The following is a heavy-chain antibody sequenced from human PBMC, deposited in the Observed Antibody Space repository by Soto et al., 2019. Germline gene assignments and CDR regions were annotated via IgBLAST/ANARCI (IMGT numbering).Heavy chain of an antibody. CDR2: INPNSGGT. CDR1: GYTFTGYY. V-gene: IGHV1-2*04. J-gene: IGHJ6*02. CDR3: ARRVDTAMVTPYYYYGMDV. D-gene: IGHD5-18*01. Sequence: QVQLVQSGAEVKKPGASVKVSCKASGYTFTGYYMHWVRQAPGQGLEWMGWINPNSGGTNYAQKFQGWVTMTRDTSISTAYMELSRLRSDDTAVYYCARRVDTAMVTPYYYYGMDVWGQGTTVTVSS.